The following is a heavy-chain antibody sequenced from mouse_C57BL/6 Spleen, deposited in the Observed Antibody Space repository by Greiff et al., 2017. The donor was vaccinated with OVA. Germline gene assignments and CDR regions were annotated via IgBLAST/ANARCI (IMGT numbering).Heavy chain of an antibody. Sequence: QVQLQQPGAELVKPGASVKLSCKASGYTFTSYWMQWVKQRPGQGLEWIGEIAPSDSYTNYNQKFKGKATLTVDTSSSTAYMQLSSLTSEDSAVYYCALLMVTTGYWGQGTTLTVSS. CDR3: ALLMVTTGY. CDR1: GYTFTSYW. D-gene: IGHD2-2*01. V-gene: IGHV1-50*01. CDR2: IAPSDSYT. J-gene: IGHJ2*01.